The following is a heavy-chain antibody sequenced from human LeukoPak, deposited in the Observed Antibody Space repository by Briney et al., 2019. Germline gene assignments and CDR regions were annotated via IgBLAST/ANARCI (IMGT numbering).Heavy chain of an antibody. CDR3: AKDRPNYYGTNGQYYTRNGDY. J-gene: IGHJ4*02. Sequence: PGGSLRLSCAASGFSLSSHWMHWVRQAPGKGLEWVSSISGSGDYTFYADSVKGRFTISRDNSKDTLYLQMNSLRVDDKAIYYCAKDRPNYYGTNGQYYTRNGDYWGQGTLVSVSS. CDR1: GFSLSSHW. V-gene: IGHV3-23*01. D-gene: IGHD2-8*01. CDR2: ISGSGDYT.